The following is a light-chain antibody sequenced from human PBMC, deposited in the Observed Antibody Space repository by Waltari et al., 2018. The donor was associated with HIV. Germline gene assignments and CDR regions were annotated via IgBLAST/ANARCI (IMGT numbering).Light chain of an antibody. CDR1: QSVGRY. J-gene: IGKJ1*01. Sequence: EIVLTQSPDTLSLSPGEKATLSCRASQSVGRYLAWYQQKPGQAPRLLIYGSSDRANGVPARFSGSGSGTDFTLTITSLEPEDIAVYYCHQHASSWTFGQGTKVEIK. CDR3: HQHASSWT. CDR2: GSS. V-gene: IGKV3-11*01.